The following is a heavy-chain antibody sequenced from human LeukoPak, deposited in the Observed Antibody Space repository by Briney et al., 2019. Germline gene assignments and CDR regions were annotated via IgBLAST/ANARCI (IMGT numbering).Heavy chain of an antibody. CDR2: IYSGGST. Sequence: PGRSLRLSCAASGFTVSSNYMSWVRQAPGKGLEWVSVIYSGGSTYYADSVKGRFTISRDNSKNTLYLQMNSLRAEDTAVYYCARAVVRGVNNWFDPWGQGTLITVSS. V-gene: IGHV3-66*01. CDR1: GFTVSSNY. CDR3: ARAVVRGVNNWFDP. D-gene: IGHD3-10*01. J-gene: IGHJ5*02.